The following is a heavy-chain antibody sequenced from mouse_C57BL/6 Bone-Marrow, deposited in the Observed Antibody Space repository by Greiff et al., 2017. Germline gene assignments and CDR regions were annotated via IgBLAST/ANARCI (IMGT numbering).Heavy chain of an antibody. J-gene: IGHJ2*01. Sequence: EVHLVESGGGLVKPGGSLKLSCAASGFTFSDYGMHWVRQAPEKGLEWVAYISSGSSTIYYADTVKGRFTISRDNATNTLFLQMTSLRSEDTAMYYCARFDGYYFDYWGQGTTLTVSS. CDR1: GFTFSDYG. V-gene: IGHV5-17*01. D-gene: IGHD2-3*01. CDR3: ARFDGYYFDY. CDR2: ISSGSSTI.